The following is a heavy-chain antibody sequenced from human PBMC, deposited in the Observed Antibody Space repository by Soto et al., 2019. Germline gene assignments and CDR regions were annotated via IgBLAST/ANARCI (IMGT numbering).Heavy chain of an antibody. D-gene: IGHD3-22*01. CDR2: IYYSGST. CDR1: GGSIRSSSYY. V-gene: IGHV4-39*01. CDR3: ARRFITMIDAFDI. Sequence: SETLSLTCTVSGGSIRSSSYYWGWIRQPPGKGLEWIGSIYYSGSTYYNPSLKSRVTISVDTSKNQFSLKLSSVTAADTAVYYCARRFITMIDAFDIWGQGTMVTVSS. J-gene: IGHJ3*02.